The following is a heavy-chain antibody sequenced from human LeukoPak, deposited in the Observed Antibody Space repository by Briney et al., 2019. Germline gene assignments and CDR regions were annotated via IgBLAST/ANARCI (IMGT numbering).Heavy chain of an antibody. CDR2: INPNSGDT. Sequence: ASVKVSCKASGYTFTGSYINWVRQAPGQGLEWMGRINPNSGDTNVAQKFQGRVTMTRDTSISIAYMELSRLRPDDTAVYYCARDKVTDSTGYYGPPGPGSSFDIWGQGTMVTVSS. CDR3: ARDKVTDSTGYYGPPGPGSSFDI. CDR1: GYTFTGSY. D-gene: IGHD3-22*01. J-gene: IGHJ3*02. V-gene: IGHV1-2*06.